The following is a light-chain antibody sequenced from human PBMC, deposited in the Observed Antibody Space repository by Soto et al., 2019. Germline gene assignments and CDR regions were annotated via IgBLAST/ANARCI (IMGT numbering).Light chain of an antibody. Sequence: QSALTQRASVSGSPGQSITISCTGTSVDVGGYNYVSWYQQHPGKAPKVMIYDVSKRPSGISNRFSGSKSGNTASLTISGLQIEDEADYYCSSYTSGSTRVVFGAGTKVTVL. J-gene: IGLJ2*01. V-gene: IGLV2-14*03. CDR1: SVDVGGYNY. CDR3: SSYTSGSTRVV. CDR2: DVS.